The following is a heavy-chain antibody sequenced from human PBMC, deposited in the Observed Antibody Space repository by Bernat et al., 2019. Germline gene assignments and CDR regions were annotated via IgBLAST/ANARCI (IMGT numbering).Heavy chain of an antibody. Sequence: QVQLVESGGGVVQPGRSLRLSCAASGFTFSSYGMHWVRQAPGKGLEWVAVIWYDGSNKYYADSVKGRFTISRDNSKNTLYLQMNSLRAEDTAVYYCARPLRSGHYDADYYYGMDVWGQGTTVTVSS. D-gene: IGHD4-17*01. CDR2: IWYDGSNK. CDR3: ARPLRSGHYDADYYYGMDV. V-gene: IGHV3-33*01. J-gene: IGHJ6*02. CDR1: GFTFSSYG.